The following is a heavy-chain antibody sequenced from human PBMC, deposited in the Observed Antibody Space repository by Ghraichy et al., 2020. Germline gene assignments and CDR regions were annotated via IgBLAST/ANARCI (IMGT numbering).Heavy chain of an antibody. J-gene: IGHJ2*01. D-gene: IGHD1-26*01. Sequence: SVKVSCKASGGTFSSYAISWVRQAPGQGLEWMGGVIPIFGTANYAQKFQGRVTITADKSTSTAYMELSSLRSEDTAVYYCARGENYWYFDLWGRGTLVTVSS. CDR3: ARGENYWYFDL. CDR1: GGTFSSYA. V-gene: IGHV1-69*06. CDR2: VIPIFGTA.